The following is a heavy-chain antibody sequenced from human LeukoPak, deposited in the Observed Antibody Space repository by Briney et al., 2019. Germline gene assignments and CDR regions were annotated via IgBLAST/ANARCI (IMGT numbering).Heavy chain of an antibody. D-gene: IGHD5-18*01. V-gene: IGHV1-18*01. J-gene: IGHJ4*02. Sequence: AAVKISCKSSVYTLTNYVLSWVRPAPGQGVEWMGLISGCNGDTNYAQNVQGRVTIPTDTSTNTAYLELRSLTSDDTAIYFCAREGFVRDTALDYWGQGTLVTVSA. CDR2: ISGCNGDT. CDR1: VYTLTNYV. CDR3: AREGFVRDTALDY.